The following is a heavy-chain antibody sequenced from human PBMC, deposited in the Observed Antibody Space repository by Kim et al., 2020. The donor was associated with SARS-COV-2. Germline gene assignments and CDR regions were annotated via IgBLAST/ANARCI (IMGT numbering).Heavy chain of an antibody. V-gene: IGHV4-39*01. CDR2: T. J-gene: IGHJ4*02. CDR3: ARQNLIYSIDY. D-gene: IGHD2-15*01. Sequence: TYYNPSLKSRVTISVDTSKNQFSLKLSSVTAADTAVYYCARQNLIYSIDYWGQGTLVTVSS.